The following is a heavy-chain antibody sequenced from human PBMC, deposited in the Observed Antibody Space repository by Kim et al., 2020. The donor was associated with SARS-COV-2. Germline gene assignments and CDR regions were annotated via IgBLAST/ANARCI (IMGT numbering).Heavy chain of an antibody. J-gene: IGHJ4*02. CDR3: ARESSRRADY. CDR2: T. V-gene: IGHV3-23*01. D-gene: IGHD2-2*01. Sequence: TLYADSVKGPFTISRDHSKNTLFLQLNNLRAEDTALYYCARESSRRADYWGQGTLVTVSS.